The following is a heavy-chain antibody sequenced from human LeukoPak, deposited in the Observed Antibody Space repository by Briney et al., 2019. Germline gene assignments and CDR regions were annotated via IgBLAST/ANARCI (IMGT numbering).Heavy chain of an antibody. J-gene: IGHJ4*02. D-gene: IGHD5-18*01. CDR1: GGSISSYY. CDR3: ARRIHFDS. CDR2: ILYTGST. V-gene: IGHV4-59*01. Sequence: SETLSLTCTVSGGSISSYYWSWIRQPPGKGLEWMGDILYTGSTNYNPSLKSRVTILVDRSKNQFSLKLTSVTAEDTAVYFCARRIHFDSWGQGALVTVSS.